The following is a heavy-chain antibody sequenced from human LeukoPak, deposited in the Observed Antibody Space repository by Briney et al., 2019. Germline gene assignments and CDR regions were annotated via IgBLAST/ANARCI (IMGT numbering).Heavy chain of an antibody. Sequence: GGSLRLSCAASGFTFSSYSMHWVRQTPGKGLEWVSYISSSSTTIYYADSVKGRFTSSRDNAKNSLYLQMNSLRAEDTAEYYCARGHSSTWYQNFDCWGQGTLVTVSS. D-gene: IGHD6-13*01. CDR3: ARGHSSTWYQNFDC. CDR2: ISSSSTTI. V-gene: IGHV3-48*04. CDR1: GFTFSSYS. J-gene: IGHJ4*02.